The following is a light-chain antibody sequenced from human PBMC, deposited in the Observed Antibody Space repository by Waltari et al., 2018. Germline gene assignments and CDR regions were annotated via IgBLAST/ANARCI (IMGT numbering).Light chain of an antibody. CDR2: DVA. V-gene: IGLV2-14*03. Sequence: QSALTQPASVSGSSGQSISISCTGTSSDVGGYNFVSWYQQHPGKAPQLMIYDVANRPSGVSNRFSGSKSGNTASLTISGLQAEDEADYYCSSYTSSSTRVFGTGTKVTVL. J-gene: IGLJ1*01. CDR1: SSDVGGYNF. CDR3: SSYTSSSTRV.